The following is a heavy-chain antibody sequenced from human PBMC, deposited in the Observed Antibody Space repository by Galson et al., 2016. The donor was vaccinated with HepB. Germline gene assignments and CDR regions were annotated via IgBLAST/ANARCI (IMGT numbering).Heavy chain of an antibody. CDR1: GFTFDDYA. V-gene: IGHV3-9*01. CDR3: AKDVVRGGIVVVIRYFDC. Sequence: SLRLSCAASGFTFDDYAMHWVRQAPGKGLEWVSGISWNNGSVGYADSVKGRFSISRDNAKNSLYLQMNSLRAEDTALYYCAKDVVRGGIVVVIRYFDCWGQGTLVTVSS. J-gene: IGHJ4*02. D-gene: IGHD3-22*01. CDR2: ISWNNGSV.